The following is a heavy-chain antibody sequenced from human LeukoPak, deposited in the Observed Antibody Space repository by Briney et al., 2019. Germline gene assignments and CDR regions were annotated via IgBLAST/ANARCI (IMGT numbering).Heavy chain of an antibody. CDR3: ARQSCYYDSSGYYLYYFDY. D-gene: IGHD3-22*01. Sequence: SETLSLTCTVSGGSISSYYWSWIRQPPGKGLEWIGYIYYSGSTNYNPSLKSRVTISVDTSKNQFSLRLSSVTAADTAVYYCARQSCYYDSSGYYLYYFDYWGQGTLVTVSS. CDR2: IYYSGST. CDR1: GGSISSYY. V-gene: IGHV4-59*08. J-gene: IGHJ4*02.